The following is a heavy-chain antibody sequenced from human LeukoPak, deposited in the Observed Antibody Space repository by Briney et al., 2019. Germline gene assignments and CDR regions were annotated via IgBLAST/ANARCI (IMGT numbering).Heavy chain of an antibody. CDR3: ARGLGDIVVVPAAIDY. Sequence: SETLSLTCAVYGGSFSGYYWSWIRQPPGKGLEWIGEINHSGSTNYNPPLKSRVTISVDTSKNQFSLKLSSVTAADTAVYYCARGLGDIVVVPAAIDYWGQGTLVTVSS. CDR2: INHSGST. J-gene: IGHJ4*02. CDR1: GGSFSGYY. V-gene: IGHV4-34*01. D-gene: IGHD2-2*01.